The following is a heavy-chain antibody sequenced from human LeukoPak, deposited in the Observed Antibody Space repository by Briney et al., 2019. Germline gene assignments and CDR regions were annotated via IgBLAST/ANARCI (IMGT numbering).Heavy chain of an antibody. Sequence: GESLKISCKGSGYRFSSFWLGWVRQMPGKGLEWMGLIDPADSDSRYSPSFQGQVIFSVDKSTKTAYLQWSSLKASDTAMYYCARLIGAFSESSGYSDYWGQGTLVTVSS. CDR3: ARLIGAFSESSGYSDY. CDR2: IDPADSDS. V-gene: IGHV5-51*01. J-gene: IGHJ4*02. D-gene: IGHD3-22*01. CDR1: GYRFSSFW.